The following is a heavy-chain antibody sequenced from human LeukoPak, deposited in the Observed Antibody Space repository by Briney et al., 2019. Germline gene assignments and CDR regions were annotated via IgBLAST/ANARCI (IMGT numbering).Heavy chain of an antibody. CDR1: GFTFSSYG. CDR2: IWYDGSNK. D-gene: IGHD6-6*01. J-gene: IGHJ6*02. Sequence: GGSLRLSCAASGFTFSSYGMHWVRQAPGKGLEWVAVIWYDGSNKYYADSVKGRFTISRDNSKNTLYLQMNSLRAEDTAVYYCARDLRGMAARTPWGTGMDVWGQGTTVTVSS. CDR3: ARDLRGMAARTPWGTGMDV. V-gene: IGHV3-33*01.